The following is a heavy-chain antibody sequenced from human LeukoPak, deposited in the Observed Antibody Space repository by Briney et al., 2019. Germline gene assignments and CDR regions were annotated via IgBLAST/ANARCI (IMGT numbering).Heavy chain of an antibody. V-gene: IGHV3-74*01. CDR1: GFSVRTYW. D-gene: IGHD3-10*01. J-gene: IGHJ4*02. CDR2: ISSDGTIT. Sequence: PGGSLRLSCAASGFSVRTYWMSWVRQAPGKGLVWLSRISSDGTITSYADAVKGRFTLSRDSAKNTLYLQMNSLRGEDTAVYYCARSERRQVRETDYWGQGTLVTVSS. CDR3: ARSERRQVRETDY.